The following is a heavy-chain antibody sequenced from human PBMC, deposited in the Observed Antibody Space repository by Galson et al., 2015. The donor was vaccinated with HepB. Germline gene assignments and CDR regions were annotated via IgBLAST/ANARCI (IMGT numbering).Heavy chain of an antibody. J-gene: IGHJ4*02. CDR1: GFIFRTYN. Sequence: SLRLSCAASGFIFRTYNMNWVRQAPGKGLEWVSYISSSSTYINYADSVKGRFTISRDNAKNSLYLQMNSLRAEDTAVYYCAREGRPFYWGPGPLVTVPS. CDR2: ISSSSTYI. V-gene: IGHV3-21*01. CDR3: AREGRPFY.